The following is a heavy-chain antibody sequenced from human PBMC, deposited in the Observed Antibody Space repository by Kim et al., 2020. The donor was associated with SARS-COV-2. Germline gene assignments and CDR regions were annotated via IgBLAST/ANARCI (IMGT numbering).Heavy chain of an antibody. V-gene: IGHV1-46*01. Sequence: ASVKVSCKASGYTFTSYYMHWVRQAPGQGLEWMGIINPSGGSTSYAQKFQGRVTMTRDTSTSTVYMELSSLRSEDTAVYYCASDGSNLKPYCSSTSCYTHYYYYMAVWGKETTVTVSS. CDR2: INPSGGST. CDR3: ASDGSNLKPYCSSTSCYTHYYYYMAV. D-gene: IGHD2-2*02. J-gene: IGHJ6*03. CDR1: GYTFTSYY.